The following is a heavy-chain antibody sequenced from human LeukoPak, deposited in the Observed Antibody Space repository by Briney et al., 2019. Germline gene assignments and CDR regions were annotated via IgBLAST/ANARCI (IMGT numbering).Heavy chain of an antibody. V-gene: IGHV3-66*01. CDR3: ARDSNYDN. CDR1: GFTFSSYA. J-gene: IGHJ4*02. Sequence: GGSLRLSCAASGFTFSSYAMSWVRQAPGKGLEWVSVIYSGGSTFYADSVKGRFTISRDNSKNTLYLQMNSLRAEDTAVYYCARDSNYDNWGQGTLVTVSS. CDR2: IYSGGST. D-gene: IGHD3-3*02.